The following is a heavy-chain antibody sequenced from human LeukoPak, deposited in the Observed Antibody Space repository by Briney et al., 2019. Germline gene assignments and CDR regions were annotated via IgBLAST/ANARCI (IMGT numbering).Heavy chain of an antibody. J-gene: IGHJ4*02. V-gene: IGHV1-18*01. CDR2: ISAYNGNT. Sequence: GASVKVSCKASGYTFTSYGISWVRQAPGQGLEWMGWISAYNGNTNYAQKLQGRVTMTTDTSTSTAYMELRSLRSDDTAVYYCARDGTMITFGGVIVPSYWGQGTLVTVSS. CDR3: ARDGTMITFGGVIVPSY. CDR1: GYTFTSYG. D-gene: IGHD3-16*02.